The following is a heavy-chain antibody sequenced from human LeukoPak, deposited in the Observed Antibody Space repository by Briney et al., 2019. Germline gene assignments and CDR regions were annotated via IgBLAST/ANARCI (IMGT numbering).Heavy chain of an antibody. J-gene: IGHJ5*02. CDR3: ARHTYYDFWSGYRELRNNWFDP. CDR2: IYYSGST. V-gene: IGHV4-39*01. D-gene: IGHD3-3*01. CDR1: GGSISSSSYY. Sequence: SETLSLTCTVSGGSISSSSYYWGWIRQPPGKGLEWIGSIYYSGSTYYNPSLKSRVTISVDTSKNQFSLKLSSVTAADTAVYYCARHTYYDFWSGYRELRNNWFDPWGRGTLVTVSS.